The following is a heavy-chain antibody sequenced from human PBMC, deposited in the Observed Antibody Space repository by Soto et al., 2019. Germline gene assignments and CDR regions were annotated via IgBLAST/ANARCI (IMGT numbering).Heavy chain of an antibody. J-gene: IGHJ6*02. Sequence: SETLSLTCTVSGGSISSYYWSWIRRPPGKGLEWIGYIYYSGSTNYNPSLKSRVTISVDTSKNQFSLKLSSVTAADTAVYYCARISIYGPIPGYYYYGMDVWGQGTTVTVSS. D-gene: IGHD3-10*01. CDR1: GGSISSYY. CDR2: IYYSGST. V-gene: IGHV4-59*01. CDR3: ARISIYGPIPGYYYYGMDV.